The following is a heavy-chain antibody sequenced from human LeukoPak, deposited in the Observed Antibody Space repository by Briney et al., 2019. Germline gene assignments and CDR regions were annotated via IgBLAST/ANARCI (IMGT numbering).Heavy chain of an antibody. V-gene: IGHV1-18*01. CDR3: ASSKWSAGGNYYNYMDV. CDR2: ISAYNGNT. Sequence: GASVKVSCKASGYTFTSYGISWVRQAPGQGLEWMGWISAYNGNTHYAQKLQGRVTMTTDTSTSAAYMELRSLRSDDTAVYYCASSKWSAGGNYYNYMDVWGKGTTVTVSS. J-gene: IGHJ6*03. CDR1: GYTFTSYG. D-gene: IGHD6-13*01.